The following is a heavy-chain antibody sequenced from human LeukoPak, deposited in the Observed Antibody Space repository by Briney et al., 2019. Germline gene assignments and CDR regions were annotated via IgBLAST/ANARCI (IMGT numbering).Heavy chain of an antibody. Sequence: ASVKVSCKASGYTFTSYGISWVRQAPGQGLEWMGWISTYNSNINYAQKLQGRVTMTTDTPTSTAYMELRSLRSDDTAVYFCARDRVGDSSNWLDPWGRGTLVTVSS. CDR3: ARDRVGDSSNWLDP. J-gene: IGHJ5*02. CDR2: ISTYNSNI. D-gene: IGHD3-16*01. CDR1: GYTFTSYG. V-gene: IGHV1-18*01.